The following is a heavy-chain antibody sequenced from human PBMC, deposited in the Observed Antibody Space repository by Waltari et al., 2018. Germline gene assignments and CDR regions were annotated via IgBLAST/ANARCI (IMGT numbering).Heavy chain of an antibody. CDR1: GFTFSRFV. Sequence: EAQLVETGGGLVKPGGSLRLSCLSSGFTFSRFVMNWVRQAPWKGPDGVASISDGSSDISNGDSVKGRFTISRENSKNLLYLEMNDLRVEDTATYYCARHYGDAFDLWGQGTRVTVSA. CDR3: ARHYGDAFDL. D-gene: IGHD3-16*01. V-gene: IGHV3-21*02. CDR2: ISDGSSDI. J-gene: IGHJ3*01.